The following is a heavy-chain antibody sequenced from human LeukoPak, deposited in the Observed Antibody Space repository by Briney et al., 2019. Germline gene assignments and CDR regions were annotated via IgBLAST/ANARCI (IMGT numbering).Heavy chain of an antibody. CDR3: AGLKYDSSGYTD. Sequence: SETLSLTCTVSGGSISSYYWSWIRQPPGKGLEWIGYIYYSGSTNYNPSLKSRVTISVDTSKNQFSLKLSSVTAADTAVYYCAGLKYDSSGYTDWGQGTLVTVSS. V-gene: IGHV4-59*01. CDR2: IYYSGST. CDR1: GGSISSYY. J-gene: IGHJ4*02. D-gene: IGHD3-22*01.